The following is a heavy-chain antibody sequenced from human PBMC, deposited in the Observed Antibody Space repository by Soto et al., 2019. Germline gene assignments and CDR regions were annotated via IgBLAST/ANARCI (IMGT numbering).Heavy chain of an antibody. CDR3: ARDRYSGSYSWFDP. CDR2: IYHSGST. Sequence: SETLSLTCAVSGGSTSSSNWWSWVRQPPGKGLEWIGEIYHSGSTNYNPSLKSRVTISVDKSKNQFSLKLSSVTAADTAVYYCARDRYSGSYSWFDPWGQGTLVTSPQ. CDR1: GGSTSSSNW. D-gene: IGHD1-26*01. V-gene: IGHV4-4*02. J-gene: IGHJ5*02.